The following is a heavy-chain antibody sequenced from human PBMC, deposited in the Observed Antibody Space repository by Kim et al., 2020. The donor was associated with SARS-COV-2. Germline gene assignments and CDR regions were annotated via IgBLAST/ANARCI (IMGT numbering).Heavy chain of an antibody. V-gene: IGHV1-8*01. Sequence: YAQKFQGRVTMTRNTSRSTAYMELSSLRSEDTAVYYCAKPTDHYYYGMDVWGQGTTVTVSS. J-gene: IGHJ6*02. CDR3: AKPTDHYYYGMDV. D-gene: IGHD4-17*01.